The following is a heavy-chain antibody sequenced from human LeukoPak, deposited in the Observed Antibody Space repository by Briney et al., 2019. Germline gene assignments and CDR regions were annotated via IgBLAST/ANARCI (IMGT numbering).Heavy chain of an antibody. CDR1: GFSFSDYG. J-gene: IGHJ6*03. V-gene: IGHV3-30*03. Sequence: GGSLRLSCAASGFSFSDYGMHWVRQAPGKGLEWVAVISYDGSNKYYADSVKGRFTISRDNSNNTVYLQMNNLRPEDTAVFYCARGQGYESYYYMDVWGKGTTVSVSS. D-gene: IGHD2-2*01. CDR3: ARGQGYESYYYMDV. CDR2: ISYDGSNK.